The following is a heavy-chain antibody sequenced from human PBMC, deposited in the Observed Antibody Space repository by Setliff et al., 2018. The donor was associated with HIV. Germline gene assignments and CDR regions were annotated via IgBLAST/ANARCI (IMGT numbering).Heavy chain of an antibody. D-gene: IGHD3-3*01. CDR1: GDSISSGSHY. CDR3: ARGHLDYNFWDEVLGNWFDP. J-gene: IGHJ5*02. V-gene: IGHV4-61*09. Sequence: PSETLSFTCTVSGDSISSGSHYWSWIRQPAGKGLEWIGHIYTGGNTYHNPSLKSRVTISVDTSKTQFSLKLSSVTAADTAVYYCARGHLDYNFWDEVLGNWFDPWGQGTLVTVSS. CDR2: IYTGGNT.